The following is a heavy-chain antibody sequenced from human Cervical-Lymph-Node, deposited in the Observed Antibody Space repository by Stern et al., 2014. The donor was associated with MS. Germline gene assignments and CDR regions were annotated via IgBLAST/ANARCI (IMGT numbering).Heavy chain of an antibody. D-gene: IGHD6-19*01. CDR3: ALDSSGYFPEAFDI. Sequence: QVTLKESGPVLVKPTETLTLTCTVSGLSLSNARMDVSWVRQPPGKALEWLGNIFSNDEKLYSTSLKNRLSISKDTSKSQVVLTMTNMDPVDTATYYCALDSSGYFPEAFDIWGQGTMVTVSS. CDR2: IFSNDEK. CDR1: GLSLSNARMD. V-gene: IGHV2-26*01. J-gene: IGHJ3*02.